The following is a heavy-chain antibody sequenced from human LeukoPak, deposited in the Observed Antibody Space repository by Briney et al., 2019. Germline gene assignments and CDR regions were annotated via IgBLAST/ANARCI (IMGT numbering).Heavy chain of an antibody. J-gene: IGHJ3*01. V-gene: IGHV4-39*07. CDR3: ARLGALHDAFDV. CDR1: GGSISSSSYY. Sequence: SETLSLTCTVSGGSISSSSYYWGWIRQPPGKGLEWIGNIHYSGSTKYSSSLKSRVTISVDTSNNQFSLRVTSLTAADTAVYYCARLGALHDAFDVWGQGTLVTVSS. D-gene: IGHD3-16*01. CDR2: IHYSGST.